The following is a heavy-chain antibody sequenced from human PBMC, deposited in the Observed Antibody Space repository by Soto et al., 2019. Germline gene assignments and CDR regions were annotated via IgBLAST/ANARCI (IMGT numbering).Heavy chain of an antibody. V-gene: IGHV4-34*01. CDR1: GWSFSGYY. Sequence: SETLSLTCAVYGWSFSGYYWSWIRQPPGKGLEWIGEINHSGSTNYNPSLKSRVTISVDTSKNQFSLKLSSVTAADTAVYYCASTPVATTAETGTKRWFDPWGQGTLVTVSS. J-gene: IGHJ5*02. CDR3: ASTPVATTAETGTKRWFDP. D-gene: IGHD5-12*01. CDR2: INHSGST.